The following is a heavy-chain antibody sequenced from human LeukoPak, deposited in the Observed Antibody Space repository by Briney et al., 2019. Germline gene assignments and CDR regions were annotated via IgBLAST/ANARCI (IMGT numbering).Heavy chain of an antibody. D-gene: IGHD3-10*01. CDR2: ISSSSSYI. J-gene: IGHJ6*02. Sequence: GSLLLSCAASGFTFSSYSMNWVRPAPGKGLEWVSSISSSSSYIYYADSVKGRFTISRDNAKNSLYLQMNSLRAEDTAVYYCAREQVTMVRGVINPIYYYGMDVWGQGTTVTVSS. CDR3: AREQVTMVRGVINPIYYYGMDV. V-gene: IGHV3-21*01. CDR1: GFTFSSYS.